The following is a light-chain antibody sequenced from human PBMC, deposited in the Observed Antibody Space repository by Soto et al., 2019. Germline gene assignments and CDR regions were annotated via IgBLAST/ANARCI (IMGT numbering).Light chain of an antibody. J-gene: IGLJ2*01. CDR3: QSFDSSLSGFVA. Sequence: QSVLTQPPLLSGAPGQRVTISCTGTGSNIGAGYDIHWYQQFPGTAPKLLIYANTHRPSGVPDRFSGFKSGTSASLAISGLQAEDEADYYCQSFDSSLSGFVAFGGGTKLTVL. CDR1: GSNIGAGYD. CDR2: ANT. V-gene: IGLV1-40*01.